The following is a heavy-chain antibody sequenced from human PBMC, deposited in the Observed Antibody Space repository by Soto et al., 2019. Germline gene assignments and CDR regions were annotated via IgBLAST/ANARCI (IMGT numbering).Heavy chain of an antibody. V-gene: IGHV3-33*01. CDR1: GFTFSSYG. CDR2: IWYDGSNK. CDR3: AREGLEGNQDY. D-gene: IGHD1-1*01. J-gene: IGHJ4*02. Sequence: QVQLVESGGGVVQPGRSLRLSCAASGFTFSSYGMHWVRQAPGKGLEWVAVIWYDGSNKYYADSVKGRFTISRDNSKNTLYLQMNSLRAEDTAVYYCAREGLEGNQDYWGQGTLVTVSS.